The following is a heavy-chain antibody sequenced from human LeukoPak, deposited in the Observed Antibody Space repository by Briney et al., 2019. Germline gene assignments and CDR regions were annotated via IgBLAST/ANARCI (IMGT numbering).Heavy chain of an antibody. Sequence: ASVKVSCKASGYTFTSYAMNWVGQAPGQGPEGMGWINTNTGNPKYAQGFTGRFVFSLDTSVSTAYLQISSLKAEDTAVYYCARVGNGVVPAAMVYEDYYGMDVWGQGTTVTVSS. D-gene: IGHD2-2*01. CDR2: INTNTGNP. V-gene: IGHV7-4-1*02. CDR1: GYTFTSYA. CDR3: ARVGNGVVPAAMVYEDYYGMDV. J-gene: IGHJ6*02.